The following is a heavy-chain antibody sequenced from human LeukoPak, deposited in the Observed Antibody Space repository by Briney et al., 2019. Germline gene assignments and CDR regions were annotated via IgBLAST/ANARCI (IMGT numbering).Heavy chain of an antibody. J-gene: IGHJ6*02. CDR2: IYYSGST. Sequence: PSETLSLTCTVSGGSISSSSYYWGWIRQPPGKGLEWIGSIYYSGSTYYNPSLKSRVTISVDTSKNQFSLKLSSVTAADTAVYYCARGRGITMIVVAPSGMDVWGQGTTVTVSS. CDR3: ARGRGITMIVVAPSGMDV. D-gene: IGHD3-22*01. V-gene: IGHV4-39*07. CDR1: GGSISSSSYY.